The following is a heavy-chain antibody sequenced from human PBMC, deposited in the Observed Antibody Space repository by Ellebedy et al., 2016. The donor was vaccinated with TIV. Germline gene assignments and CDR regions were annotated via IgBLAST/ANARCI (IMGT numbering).Heavy chain of an antibody. D-gene: IGHD3/OR15-3a*01. CDR3: GRDILDSSPIPGY. CDR1: GYSFSTYS. Sequence: ASVKVSCXASGYSFSTYSITWVRQAPGQGLEWMGWISVFNGYTNYAQKFQGRMTLATDTSTSTAYMDLTSLRSDDTAVYYCGRDILDSSPIPGYWGQGSLVTVSS. V-gene: IGHV1-18*01. CDR2: ISVFNGYT. J-gene: IGHJ4*02.